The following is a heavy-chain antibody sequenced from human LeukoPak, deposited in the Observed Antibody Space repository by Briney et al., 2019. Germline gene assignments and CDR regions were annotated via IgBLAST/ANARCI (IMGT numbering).Heavy chain of an antibody. CDR2: IRSKANSYAT. Sequence: AGGSLRLSCAASGFTFSGSAMHWVRQASGKGLEWVGRIRSKANSYATAYAASVKGRFTISRDDSTNTAYLQMNSLKTEDTAVYYCTRRENDFWSGYDNPFFDYWGQGTLVTVSS. CDR1: GFTFSGSA. D-gene: IGHD3-3*01. V-gene: IGHV3-73*01. J-gene: IGHJ4*02. CDR3: TRRENDFWSGYDNPFFDY.